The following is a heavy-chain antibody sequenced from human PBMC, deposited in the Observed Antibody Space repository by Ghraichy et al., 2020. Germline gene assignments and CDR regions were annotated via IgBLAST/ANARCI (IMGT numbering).Heavy chain of an antibody. CDR2: ITSSSRFI. Sequence: SCEASGFSFSSYNLNWVRQAPGKGPEWISYITSSSRFISYADSVKGRFTISRDNAKNSLYLQMNSLRDEDTAVYYCARASAVVRYYYYAAMDVWGQGTTVTVSS. CDR3: ARASAVVRYYYYAAMDV. J-gene: IGHJ6*02. V-gene: IGHV3-48*02. CDR1: GFSFSSYN. D-gene: IGHD3-10*01.